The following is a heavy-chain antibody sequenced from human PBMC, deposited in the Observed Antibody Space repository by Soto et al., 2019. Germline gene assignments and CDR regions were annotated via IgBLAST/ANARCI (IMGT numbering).Heavy chain of an antibody. Sequence: QVQLVQSGAEEKKPGASVKVSCKASGYTFTSYAIHWVRQAPGQRLEWMGWINAGNGNTKYSQKFQGRVTITRETSASTAYMELSSLRSEDTAVYYCARCYYDSSGYYLFDYWGQGTLVTVSS. J-gene: IGHJ4*02. V-gene: IGHV1-3*05. CDR2: INAGNGNT. CDR1: GYTFTSYA. CDR3: ARCYYDSSGYYLFDY. D-gene: IGHD3-22*01.